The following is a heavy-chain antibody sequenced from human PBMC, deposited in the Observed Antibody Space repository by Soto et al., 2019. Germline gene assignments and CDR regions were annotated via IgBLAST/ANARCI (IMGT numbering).Heavy chain of an antibody. CDR1: GFTFSNYG. Sequence: PGGSLRLSCAASGFTFSNYGMSWVRQAPGKGLEWVLVMSGSGDDAYYADSVKGRFTISRDNSKNMLYLQMNSLRAEDTVVYFCAKKVTIYAVDPADYWGQGTQVTVSS. CDR2: MSGSGDDA. CDR3: AKKVTIYAVDPADY. V-gene: IGHV3-23*01. D-gene: IGHD3-3*01. J-gene: IGHJ4*02.